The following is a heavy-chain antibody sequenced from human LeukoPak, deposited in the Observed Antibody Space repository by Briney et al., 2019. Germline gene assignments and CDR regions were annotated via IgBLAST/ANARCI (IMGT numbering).Heavy chain of an antibody. D-gene: IGHD3-22*01. Sequence: GGSLRLSCAASGFTFSSYAMSWVRQAPGKGLDWVSAISGSGGNTYYADSVKGRFTISRDNSKNTLYLQMSSLRPEDTSVYYCVKTHYYDSSDFFDYWGQGTLVTVSS. CDR1: GFTFSSYA. CDR2: ISGSGGNT. V-gene: IGHV3-23*01. J-gene: IGHJ4*02. CDR3: VKTHYYDSSDFFDY.